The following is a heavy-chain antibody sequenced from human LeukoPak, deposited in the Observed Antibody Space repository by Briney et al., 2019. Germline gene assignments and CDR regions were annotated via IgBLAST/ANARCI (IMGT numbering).Heavy chain of an antibody. CDR2: IMYDGRTI. D-gene: IGHD6-6*01. CDR1: GLTFSSYV. Sequence: QPGRSLRHSRAASGLTFSSYVKHRVPQVPRKGLGGEAVIMYDGRTIYNAGSVTRRLTISRENSKNTLYRQMNSPRAEDTAVYYCAREEYSSTSFDYWGHGTLVTVSS. V-gene: IGHV3-33*01. J-gene: IGHJ4*01. CDR3: AREEYSSTSFDY.